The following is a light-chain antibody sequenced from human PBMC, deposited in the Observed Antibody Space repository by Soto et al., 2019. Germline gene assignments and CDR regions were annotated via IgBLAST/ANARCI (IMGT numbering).Light chain of an antibody. CDR1: ISDVGAYNY. CDR3: GSYTTSNPYV. CDR2: KVS. J-gene: IGLJ1*01. Sequence: SALTQPASVSGSPGQSITISCAGTISDVGAYNYVSWYQHHPGSAPKLVIYKVSNRPSGVSNRFSGSKSGNSASLTISGIQAEDEADYYCGSYTTSNPYVFGKGTKVTVL. V-gene: IGLV2-14*01.